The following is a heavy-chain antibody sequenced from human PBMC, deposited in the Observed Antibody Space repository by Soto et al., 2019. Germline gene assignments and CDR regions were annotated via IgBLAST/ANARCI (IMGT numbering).Heavy chain of an antibody. J-gene: IGHJ3*02. CDR3: AXGXXSGWYNAFDI. D-gene: IGHD6-19*01. Sequence: GQGLEWMGWISAYNGNTNYAQKLQGRVTMTTDTSTSTAYMELRSLRSDDTAVYYCAXGXXSGWYNAFDIWGQGTMVTVSS. CDR2: ISAYNGNT. V-gene: IGHV1-18*01.